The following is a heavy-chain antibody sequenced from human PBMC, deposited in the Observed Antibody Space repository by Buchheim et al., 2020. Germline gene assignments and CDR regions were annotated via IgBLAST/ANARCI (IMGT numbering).Heavy chain of an antibody. CDR2: ISHGGRP. Sequence: QVQLQESGPGLVKPSETLSLTCAVSGYSISNDYYWGWIRQPPGKGLEWIGSISHGGRPFYNPSLKSRVTVPLDAPKNHFSLTLTSVTAPDTAMYYCARMGYSGSYYDPWGRGTL. D-gene: IGHD1-26*01. CDR3: ARMGYSGSYYDP. V-gene: IGHV4-38-2*01. J-gene: IGHJ5*02. CDR1: GYSISNDYY.